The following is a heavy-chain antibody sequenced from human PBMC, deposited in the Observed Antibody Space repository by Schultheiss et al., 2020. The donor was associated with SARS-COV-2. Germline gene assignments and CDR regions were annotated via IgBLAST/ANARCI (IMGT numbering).Heavy chain of an antibody. V-gene: IGHV4-30-4*07. CDR3: ARESDGDYVWGSYRSIG. D-gene: IGHD3-16*02. CDR2: IYYSGST. J-gene: IGHJ4*02. Sequence: SQTLSLTCAVSGDSISSGGYSWSWIRQPPGKGLEWIGYIYYSGSTNYNPSLKSRVTISVDTSKNQFSLKLSSVTAADTAVYYCARESDGDYVWGSYRSIGWGQGTLVTVSS. CDR1: GDSISSGGYS.